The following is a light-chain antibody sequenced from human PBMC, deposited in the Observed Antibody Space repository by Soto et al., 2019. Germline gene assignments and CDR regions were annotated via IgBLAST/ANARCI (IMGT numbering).Light chain of an antibody. CDR1: QSISSY. V-gene: IGKV1-39*01. Sequence: DIPMTQSPSSLSASVGDRVTITCRASQSISSYLNWYQQKPGKDPKLLIYAASSLQSGVPSRFSGSGSGTDFTLTISSLQPEDFATYYCQQSYSTPRTFGQGTEVEIK. CDR2: AAS. CDR3: QQSYSTPRT. J-gene: IGKJ1*01.